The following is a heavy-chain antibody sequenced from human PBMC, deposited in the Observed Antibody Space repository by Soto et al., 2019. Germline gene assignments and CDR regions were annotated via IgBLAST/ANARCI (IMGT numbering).Heavy chain of an antibody. Sequence: EVQLLESGGDLVQPGGSLTLSCAAAGFTFSSYGMSWVRQAPGKGLEWVSAVSGSGGSVYYADSVRGRFTISRDNSKNTLYLQVNSLRAEDTAIYYCAKGSVVGADYSYGMDVWGQGNTVTVSS. CDR1: GFTFSSYG. CDR2: VSGSGGSV. D-gene: IGHD2-2*01. J-gene: IGHJ6*02. CDR3: AKGSVVGADYSYGMDV. V-gene: IGHV3-23*01.